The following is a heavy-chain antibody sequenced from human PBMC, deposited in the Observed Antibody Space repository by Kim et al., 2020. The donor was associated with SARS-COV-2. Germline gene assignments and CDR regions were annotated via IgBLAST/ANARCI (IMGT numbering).Heavy chain of an antibody. CDR3: ARDEAGYSGYPGYYYGMDV. CDR1: GYTFTSYG. D-gene: IGHD5-12*01. V-gene: IGHV1-18*04. J-gene: IGHJ6*02. CDR2: ISAYNGNT. Sequence: ASVKVSCKASGYTFTSYGISWVRQAPGQGLEWMGWISAYNGNTNYAQKLQGRVTMTTDTSTSTAYMELRSLRSDDTAVYYCARDEAGYSGYPGYYYGMDVWGQGTTVTVSS.